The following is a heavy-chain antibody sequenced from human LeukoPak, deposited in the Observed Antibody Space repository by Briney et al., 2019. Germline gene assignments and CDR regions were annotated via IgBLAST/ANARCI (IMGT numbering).Heavy chain of an antibody. CDR2: IYPGDSDT. J-gene: IGHJ3*02. CDR1: GHSFTNYW. Sequence: GESLKISCKGSGHSFTNYWIGWVRQMPGKGLEWMGIIYPGDSDTRYSPSFQGQVTISADKSINTAYLQWSSLKASDTGMYYCAGADVLYGRAFDIWGQGTMVTVSS. D-gene: IGHD2-2*02. V-gene: IGHV5-51*01. CDR3: AGADVLYGRAFDI.